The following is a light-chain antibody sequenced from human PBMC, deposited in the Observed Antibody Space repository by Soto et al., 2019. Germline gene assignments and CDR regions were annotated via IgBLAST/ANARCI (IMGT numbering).Light chain of an antibody. V-gene: IGKV1-39*01. Sequence: DIQMTQSPSSLYAYVGDRVTLTCRESETITTFLNWYQQKPGKAPQLLIYAGSTLQSGVPSRFRGSGSGTDFTLTISSLQPEDFATYYCQQSYSYPRTFGQGTKVDIK. CDR3: QQSYSYPRT. CDR2: AGS. J-gene: IGKJ1*01. CDR1: ETITTF.